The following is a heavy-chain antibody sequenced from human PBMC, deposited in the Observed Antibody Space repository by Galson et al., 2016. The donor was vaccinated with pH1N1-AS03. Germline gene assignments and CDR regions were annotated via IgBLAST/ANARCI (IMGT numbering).Heavy chain of an antibody. Sequence: SVKVSCKASGYTFSDYYMHWVRQAPGQELEWMGWINPSSGGTKYTQKFQGRVTMTRDTSISTAYMELSRLTSDDTAVYFCARGGGSSLDYWGQGTLVPASS. CDR2: INPSSGGT. CDR1: GYTFSDYY. D-gene: IGHD1-26*01. V-gene: IGHV1-2*02. CDR3: ARGGGSSLDY. J-gene: IGHJ4*02.